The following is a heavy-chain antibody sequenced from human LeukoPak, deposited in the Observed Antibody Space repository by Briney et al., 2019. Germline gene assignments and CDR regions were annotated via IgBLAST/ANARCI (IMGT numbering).Heavy chain of an antibody. J-gene: IGHJ4*02. CDR1: GFTFRSYY. CDR2: ISSNGDRT. V-gene: IGHV3-64D*06. Sequence: PGGSLRLSCSASGFTFRSYYMLWVRQAPGQGLEYIATISSNGDRTNYADSMKGRLAISRDNSKNTLYLQMSSVRAEDTAVYYCVKSNWDRGQGTLVTVSS. CDR3: VKSNWD. D-gene: IGHD7-27*01.